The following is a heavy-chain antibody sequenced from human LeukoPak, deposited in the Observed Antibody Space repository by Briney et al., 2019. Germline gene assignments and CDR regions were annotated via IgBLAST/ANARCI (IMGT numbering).Heavy chain of an antibody. Sequence: GGSLRLSCAASGFTVSSNYMSWVRQAPGKGLEWVSAISGSGGSTYYADSVKGRFTISRDNSKNTLYLQMNSLRAEDTAVYYCAKSEFYCGGDCYSNFDYWGQGTLVTVSS. CDR1: GFTVSSNY. CDR3: AKSEFYCGGDCYSNFDY. CDR2: ISGSGGST. D-gene: IGHD2-21*01. J-gene: IGHJ4*02. V-gene: IGHV3-23*01.